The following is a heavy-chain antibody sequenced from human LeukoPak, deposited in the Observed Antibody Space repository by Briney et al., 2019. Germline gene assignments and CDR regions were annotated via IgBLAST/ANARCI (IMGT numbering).Heavy chain of an antibody. CDR1: GYTFTSYY. D-gene: IGHD3-3*01. CDR3: AKPYDFWSGYHTFDY. J-gene: IGHJ4*02. Sequence: GASVKVSCKASGYTFTSYYMHWVRQAPGQGLEWMGIINPSGGSTSYAQKFQGRVTMTRDTSTSTVYMELSSLRSEDTAVYYCAKPYDFWSGYHTFDYWGQGTLVTVSS. V-gene: IGHV1-46*01. CDR2: INPSGGST.